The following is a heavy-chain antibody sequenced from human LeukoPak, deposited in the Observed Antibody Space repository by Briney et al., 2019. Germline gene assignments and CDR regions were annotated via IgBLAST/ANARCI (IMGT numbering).Heavy chain of an antibody. CDR3: ARGPSNRYCSSTSCYPPFFY. CDR2: ISSSSSTI. V-gene: IGHV3-48*01. J-gene: IGHJ4*02. CDR1: GFTFSSYS. Sequence: PGGSLRLSCAASGFTFSSYSMNWVRQAPGKGLEWVSYISSSSSTIYYADSVMGRFTISRDNAKNSLYLQMNSLRAEDTAVYYCARGPSNRYCSSTSCYPPFFYWGQGTLVTVSS. D-gene: IGHD2-2*01.